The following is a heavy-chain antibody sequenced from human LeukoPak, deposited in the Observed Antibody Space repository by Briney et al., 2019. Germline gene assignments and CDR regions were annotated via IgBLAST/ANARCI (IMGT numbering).Heavy chain of an antibody. D-gene: IGHD4-17*01. Sequence: GGSLRLSCAASGFTFNSYAMHWVRQAPGKGLEWVAVISYDGSNKYYADSVKGRFTISRDNSKNPLYLQMNSLRAEDTAVYYCARPASRPTAPYRRYKSDAEYFQHWGQGTLVTVSS. CDR1: GFTFNSYA. J-gene: IGHJ1*01. V-gene: IGHV3-30-3*01. CDR3: ARPASRPTAPYRRYKSDAEYFQH. CDR2: ISYDGSNK.